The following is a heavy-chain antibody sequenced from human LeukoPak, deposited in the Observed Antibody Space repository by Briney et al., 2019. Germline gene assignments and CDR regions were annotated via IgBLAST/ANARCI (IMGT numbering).Heavy chain of an antibody. CDR2: VTISGSYI. D-gene: IGHD2-2*01. J-gene: IGHJ6*02. CDR3: ARDLEPTIVVVPAATGDYGMDV. Sequence: GGSLRLSCAASGLTFSSYSMNWVRQAPGKGLEWVSSVTISGSYIYYADSVKGRFTISRDNAKNSLYLQMNSLRAEDTAVYYCARDLEPTIVVVPAATGDYGMDVWGQGTTVTVSS. CDR1: GLTFSSYS. V-gene: IGHV3-21*01.